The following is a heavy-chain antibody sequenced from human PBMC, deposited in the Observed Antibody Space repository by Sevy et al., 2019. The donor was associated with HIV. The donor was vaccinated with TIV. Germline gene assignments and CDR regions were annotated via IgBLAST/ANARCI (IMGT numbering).Heavy chain of an antibody. V-gene: IGHV4-39*01. D-gene: IGHD3-22*01. Sequence: SETLSLTCTVSGGSIGSSTYYWGWIRQPPGKGLEWVGSSYYSGSTYYNPSLKSRVTISVDTSKNQFSLKLSSVTAAETAVYYCARGQGVFYFDTSGYDAFHIWGQGTMVTVSS. CDR2: SYYSGST. J-gene: IGHJ3*02. CDR1: GGSIGSSTYY. CDR3: ARGQGVFYFDTSGYDAFHI.